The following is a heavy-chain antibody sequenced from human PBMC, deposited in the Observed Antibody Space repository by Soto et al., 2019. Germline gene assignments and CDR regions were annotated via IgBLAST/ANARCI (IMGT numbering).Heavy chain of an antibody. J-gene: IGHJ4*02. V-gene: IGHV3-48*01. CDR2: ISSSSSTI. D-gene: IGHD3-22*01. CDR1: GFTFSSYS. CDR3: ARASYYYDGSGYHGY. Sequence: GGSLRLSCAASGFTFSSYSMNWVRQAPGKGLEWVSYISSSSSTIYYADSVKGRFTISRDNAKNSLYLQMNSLRAEDTAVYYCARASYYYDGSGYHGYWGQGTLVTVSS.